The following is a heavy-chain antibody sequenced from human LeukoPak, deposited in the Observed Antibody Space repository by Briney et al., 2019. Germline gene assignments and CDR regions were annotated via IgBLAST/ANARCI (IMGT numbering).Heavy chain of an antibody. CDR2: IYYSGST. D-gene: IGHD2-15*01. CDR3: ARTSEGYCRGGSCWDYYYYMDV. Sequence: PSETLSLTCTVSGGSISRYYWSWIRQPPGKGLEWIGYIYYSGSTNYNPSLKSRVTISVDTSKNQFSLKLSSVTAADTAVYYCARTSEGYCRGGSCWDYYYYMDVWGKGTTVTVSS. J-gene: IGHJ6*03. V-gene: IGHV4-59*01. CDR1: GGSISRYY.